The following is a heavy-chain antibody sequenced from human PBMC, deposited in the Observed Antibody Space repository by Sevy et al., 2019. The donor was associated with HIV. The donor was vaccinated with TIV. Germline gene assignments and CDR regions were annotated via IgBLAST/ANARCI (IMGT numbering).Heavy chain of an antibody. CDR3: LSGGFTTDMVNATNSWYPQRMSLRTGDTAVYYCARADLLVDSIVTIVPGAFDI. V-gene: IGHV3-13*01. CDR2: IGTAGDT. J-gene: IGHJ3*02. Sequence: GGSLRVSCAASGFTFSSYDMHWVRQGTGKGLEWVSAIGTAGDTYYPGSVKGRFTISRENAKNSLYLQMNSLSAGDTDCPAPLSGGFTTDMVNATNSWYPQRMSLRTGDTAVYYCARADLLVDSIVTIVPGAFDIWGQGTMVTVSS. D-gene: IGHD3-10*01. CDR1: GFTFSSYD.